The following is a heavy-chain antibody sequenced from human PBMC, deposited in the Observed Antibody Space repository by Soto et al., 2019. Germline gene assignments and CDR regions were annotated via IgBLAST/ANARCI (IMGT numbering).Heavy chain of an antibody. CDR1: GFTIMISS. V-gene: IGHV3-23*01. J-gene: IGHJ4*02. D-gene: IGHD6-6*01. CDR2: ISGDGITT. Sequence: XGSRRLSWAVYGFTIMISSMSGVRPAPGKGLEWVSAISGDGITTSYADAVNGRFTVSRHNSRNTLYLQMNRLGAEDTAVYYCAKRNGDSSSSDSRAVQDWGQGTLVTVSS. CDR3: AKRNGDSSSSDSRAVQD.